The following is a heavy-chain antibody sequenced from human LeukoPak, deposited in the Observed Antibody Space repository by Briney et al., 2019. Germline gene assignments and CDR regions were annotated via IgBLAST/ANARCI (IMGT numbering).Heavy chain of an antibody. Sequence: GGSLRLSCAASGFIFSAYSMNWVRQAPGKGLEWLSYISTGGRPIYNADSAKGRFTISRDNAKNSLDLQMNSLRAEDTAVYYCARSVMRDFSTRAFDFWGQGAMVTVSS. V-gene: IGHV3-48*01. CDR3: ARSVMRDFSTRAFDF. CDR1: GFIFSAYS. J-gene: IGHJ3*01. CDR2: ISTGGRPI. D-gene: IGHD5-24*01.